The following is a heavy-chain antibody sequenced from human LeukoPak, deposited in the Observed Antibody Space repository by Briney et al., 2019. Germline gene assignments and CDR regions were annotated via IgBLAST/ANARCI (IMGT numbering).Heavy chain of an antibody. CDR2: IYSSGGT. D-gene: IGHD3-10*01. J-gene: IGHJ4*02. Sequence: SQTLSLTCTVSGDSTSSGSYYWSWIRQPAGKGLEWIGRIYSSGGTNYNPSLKSRVTISVDTSKNQFSLKLSSVTAADTAIYYCARAYVMVRGVLIDYWGQGTLVTVSS. V-gene: IGHV4-61*02. CDR3: ARAYVMVRGVLIDY. CDR1: GDSTSSGSYY.